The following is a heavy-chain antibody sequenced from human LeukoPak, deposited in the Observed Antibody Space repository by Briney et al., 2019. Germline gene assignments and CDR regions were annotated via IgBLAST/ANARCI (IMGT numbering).Heavy chain of an antibody. J-gene: IGHJ6*03. CDR1: GFTFSRYW. D-gene: IGHD3-3*01. Sequence: PGGSLRLSCAASGFTFSRYWMSWVRQAPGKGLEWVANIKQDGSEKYYVDSVKGRFTISRDNAKNSLYLQMNSLRAEDTAVYYCARPTTIFGSKYMDVWGKGTTVTVSS. V-gene: IGHV3-7*01. CDR2: IKQDGSEK. CDR3: ARPTTIFGSKYMDV.